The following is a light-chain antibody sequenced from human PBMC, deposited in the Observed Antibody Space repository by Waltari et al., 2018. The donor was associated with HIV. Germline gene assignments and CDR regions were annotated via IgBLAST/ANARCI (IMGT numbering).Light chain of an antibody. CDR2: DAA. V-gene: IGKV3-20*01. CDR3: QQYASSRT. Sequence: SGRASRIVSSSYVAGDQPEPGQAPRLLIYDAASSATGIPDRFSGSGSGTDFTLTISRREPEDFAVYYCQQYASSRTFGQGTKVEI. J-gene: IGKJ1*01. CDR1: RIVSSSY.